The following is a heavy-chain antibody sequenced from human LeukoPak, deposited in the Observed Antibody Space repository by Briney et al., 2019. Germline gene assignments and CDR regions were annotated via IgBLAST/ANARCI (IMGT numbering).Heavy chain of an antibody. J-gene: IGHJ3*02. CDR3: ARDLCSSTNCYTTNAFDI. V-gene: IGHV3-11*04. CDR1: GFTFSDYY. Sequence: GGSLRLSCAASGFTFSDYYMTWIRQAPGKGLEWVSYISSGSSTIYYADSVKGRFTISRDNAKNSLYLQMNSLRTEDTAVYYCARDLCSSTNCYTTNAFDIWGQGTVVTVSS. D-gene: IGHD2-2*01. CDR2: ISSGSSTI.